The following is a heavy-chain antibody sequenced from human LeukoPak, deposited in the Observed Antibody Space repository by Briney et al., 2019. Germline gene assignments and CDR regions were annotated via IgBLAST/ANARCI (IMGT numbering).Heavy chain of an antibody. CDR1: GYTFTSYG. CDR2: ISAYNGNT. D-gene: IGHD6-19*01. V-gene: IGHV1-18*01. CDR3: ARDRGVVVVAGIDY. Sequence: ASVKVSCTASGYTFTSYGISWVRQAPGQGLEWMGRISAYNGNTNYAQKLQGRVTMTTDTSTSTAYMELRSLRSDDTAVYYCARDRGVVVVAGIDYWGQGTLVTVSS. J-gene: IGHJ4*02.